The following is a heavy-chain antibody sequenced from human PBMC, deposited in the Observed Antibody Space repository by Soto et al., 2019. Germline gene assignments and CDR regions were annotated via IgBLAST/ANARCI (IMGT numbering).Heavy chain of an antibody. D-gene: IGHD2-15*01. CDR1: GGSISSGGYF. V-gene: IGHV4-31*01. CDR3: ARGVAI. Sequence: QVQLQESGPGLVQPSQTLSLTCTVSGGSISSGGYFWSWIRQHPGKGLEWIGSIYYSGSTYCNPSLXSXITISVDPSKNQFSLKLSSVPAADTAVYYCARGVAIWGQGTMVTVSS. J-gene: IGHJ3*02. CDR2: IYYSGST.